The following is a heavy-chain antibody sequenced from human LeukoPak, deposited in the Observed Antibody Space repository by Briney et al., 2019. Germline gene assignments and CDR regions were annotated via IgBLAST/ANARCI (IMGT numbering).Heavy chain of an antibody. CDR1: GGSISSSSYY. J-gene: IGHJ4*02. V-gene: IGHV4-39*01. Sequence: SETLSLTCTVSGGSISSSSYYWGWIRQPPGKGLEWIGSIYYSGSTYYNPSLKSRVTISVDTSKNQFSLKLSSVTAADTAVYYCAYPFDYYGSGSYDSFDYWGQGTLVTVSS. D-gene: IGHD3-10*01. CDR2: IYYSGST. CDR3: AYPFDYYGSGSYDSFDY.